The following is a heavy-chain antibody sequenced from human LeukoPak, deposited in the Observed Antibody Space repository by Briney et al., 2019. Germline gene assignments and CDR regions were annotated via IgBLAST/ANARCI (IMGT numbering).Heavy chain of an antibody. CDR3: VKDTVTMLLGVLSDYCHGMHV. J-gene: IGHJ6*02. D-gene: IGHD3-10*01. CDR1: GFTFYDYA. V-gene: IGHV3-43*02. Sequence: GGSLRLSCAASGFTFYDYAMHWVRQVPGKGLEWVSLMTGDGGTRHYADSMKGRFTITKDNSKETLYLQMNSLRPEDSGIYYCVKDTVTMLLGVLSDYCHGMHVWGQGTTVTVSS. CDR2: MTGDGGTR.